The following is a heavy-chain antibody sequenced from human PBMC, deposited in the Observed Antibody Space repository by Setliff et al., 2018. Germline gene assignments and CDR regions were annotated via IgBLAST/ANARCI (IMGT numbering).Heavy chain of an antibody. D-gene: IGHD5-12*01. CDR1: GGSFSGYY. CDR3: TRGPDGYTYQGAFDI. CDR2: INHSGST. J-gene: IGHJ3*02. Sequence: ETLSLTCAVYGGSFSGYYWSWIRQPPGKGLEWIGEINHSGSTNYNPSLKSRVTISVDTSKNQFSLKLSSVTAADTAVYYCTRGPDGYTYQGAFDIWGQGTMVTVSS. V-gene: IGHV4-34*01.